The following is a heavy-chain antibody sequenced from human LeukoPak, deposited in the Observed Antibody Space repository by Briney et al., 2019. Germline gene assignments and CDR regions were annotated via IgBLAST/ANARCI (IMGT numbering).Heavy chain of an antibody. CDR1: GFTFSSYG. CDR3: ARDGNNYDYGMDV. J-gene: IGHJ6*02. CDR2: ISYDGSNK. D-gene: IGHD5-18*01. V-gene: IGHV3-30*03. Sequence: PGGSLRLSCAASGFTFSSYGMHWVRQAPGKGLEWVAVISYDGSNKYYADSVKGRFTISRDNSKNTLYLQMNSLRVEDTAVYYCARDGNNYDYGMDVWGHGTTVTVSS.